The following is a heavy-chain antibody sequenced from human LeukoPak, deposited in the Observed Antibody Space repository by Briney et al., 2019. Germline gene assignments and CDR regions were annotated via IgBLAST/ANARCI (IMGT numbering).Heavy chain of an antibody. Sequence: GGSLRLSCAASGFSFSTYWMAWVRQAPGKGLEWVANIKQDGSDKNYVDSVKGRFTISRDNAKNSLYLQMNSLRADDTAVYYCARVSCEGGSCYSDYWGQGALLTVSS. CDR2: IKQDGSDK. D-gene: IGHD2-15*01. V-gene: IGHV3-7*05. CDR3: ARVSCEGGSCYSDY. J-gene: IGHJ4*02. CDR1: GFSFSTYW.